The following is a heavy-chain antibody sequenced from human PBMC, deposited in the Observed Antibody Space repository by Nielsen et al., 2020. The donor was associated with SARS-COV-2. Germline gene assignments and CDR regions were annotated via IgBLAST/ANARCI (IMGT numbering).Heavy chain of an antibody. Sequence: SETLSLTCAVYGGSFSGYYWSWIRQPPGKGLEWIGEIHHSGSTKYNPSLKSRVTISVDTSKNQFSLKLNSVTAADTAVYYCARVGKNSCGWYYNYWGQGTLVTVSS. CDR1: GGSFSGYY. D-gene: IGHD6-19*01. CDR2: IHHSGST. V-gene: IGHV4-34*01. CDR3: ARVGKNSCGWYYNY. J-gene: IGHJ4*02.